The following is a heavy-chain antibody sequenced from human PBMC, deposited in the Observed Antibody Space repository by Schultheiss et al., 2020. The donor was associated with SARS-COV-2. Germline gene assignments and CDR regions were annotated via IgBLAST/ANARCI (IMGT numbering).Heavy chain of an antibody. CDR1: GGTFSSYA. Sequence: KISCKASGGTFSSYAISWVRQAPGQGLEWMGGIIPIFGTANYAQKFQGRVTITADESTSTAYMELSSLRSEDTAVYYCARSYGGGYYYGMDVWGQGTTVTVSS. CDR2: IIPIFGTA. V-gene: IGHV1-69*01. D-gene: IGHD4-17*01. CDR3: ARSYGGGYYYGMDV. J-gene: IGHJ6*02.